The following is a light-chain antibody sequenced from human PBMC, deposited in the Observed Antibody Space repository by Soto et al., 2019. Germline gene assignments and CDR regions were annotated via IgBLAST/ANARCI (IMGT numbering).Light chain of an antibody. Sequence: QSALTQPRSVSGSPGQSVTISCTGTSSDVGGYNYVSWYRQHPGKAPKLMIYDVSKRPSGVPDRFSGSKSGNTASLTISGLQAEDEADYSCCSYAGSYTWVFVTGPSSPS. J-gene: IGLJ1*01. CDR1: SSDVGGYNY. CDR3: CSYAGSYTWV. V-gene: IGLV2-11*01. CDR2: DVS.